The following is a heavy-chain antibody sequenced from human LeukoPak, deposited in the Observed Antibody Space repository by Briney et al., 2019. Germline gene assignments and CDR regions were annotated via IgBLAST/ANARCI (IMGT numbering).Heavy chain of an antibody. D-gene: IGHD2-21*02. J-gene: IGHJ3*02. CDR2: INHSGST. Sequence: PSETLSLTCAVYGGSFSGYYWSWIRQPPGKGLEWIGEINHSGSTNYNPSLKSRVTISVDTSKNQFSLKLSSVTAADTAVYYCARGRAYCGGDCYAFDIWGQGTMVTVSS. V-gene: IGHV4-34*01. CDR1: GGSFSGYY. CDR3: ARGRAYCGGDCYAFDI.